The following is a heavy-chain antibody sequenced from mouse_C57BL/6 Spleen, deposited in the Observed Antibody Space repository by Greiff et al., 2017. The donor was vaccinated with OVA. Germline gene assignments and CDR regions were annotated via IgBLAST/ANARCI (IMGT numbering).Heavy chain of an antibody. CDR2: ISNLAYSI. Sequence: EVKVEESGGGLVQPGGSLKLSCAASGFTFSDYGMAWVRQAPRKGPEWVAFISNLAYSIYYADTVTGRFTISRENAKNTLYLEMSSLRSDDTAMYYCARNPYGSSYWYFDVWGTGTTVTVSS. CDR3: ARNPYGSSYWYFDV. D-gene: IGHD1-1*01. CDR1: GFTFSDYG. J-gene: IGHJ1*03. V-gene: IGHV5-15*04.